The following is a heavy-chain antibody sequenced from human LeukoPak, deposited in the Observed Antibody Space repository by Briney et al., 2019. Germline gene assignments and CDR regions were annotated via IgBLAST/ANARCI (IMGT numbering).Heavy chain of an antibody. D-gene: IGHD1-26*01. J-gene: IGHJ2*01. V-gene: IGHV3-53*01. CDR2: IYSGGST. Sequence: PGGSLRLSCAASGFTVSSNYMSWVRQAPGKGLEWVSVIYSGGSTYYADSVKGRFTISRDNSKNTLYLQMNSLRAEDTAVYYCARDLRGATPLRGWYFDLWGRGTLVTVSS. CDR1: GFTVSSNY. CDR3: ARDLRGATPLRGWYFDL.